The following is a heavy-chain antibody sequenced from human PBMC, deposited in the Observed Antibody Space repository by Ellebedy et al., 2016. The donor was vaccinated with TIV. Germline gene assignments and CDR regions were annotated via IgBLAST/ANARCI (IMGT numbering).Heavy chain of an antibody. CDR2: ISAYNGNT. CDR3: ARGRYGDV. Sequence: ASVKVSXXASGYSFSTYGISWVRQAPGQGLEWVGWISAYNGNTYYAQKLQGRVTVTADISTSTAYMELRGLRSDDTAVYYCARGRYGDVWGKGATITVSS. D-gene: IGHD1-1*01. J-gene: IGHJ6*04. V-gene: IGHV1-18*01. CDR1: GYSFSTYG.